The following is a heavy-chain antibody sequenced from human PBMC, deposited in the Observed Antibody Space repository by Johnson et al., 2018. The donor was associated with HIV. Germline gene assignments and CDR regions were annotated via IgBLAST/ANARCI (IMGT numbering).Heavy chain of an antibody. CDR1: GVSFNNAW. J-gene: IGHJ3*02. CDR3: ARALGAAGIKGGAFDI. D-gene: IGHD6-13*01. CDR2: ISSNGGST. V-gene: IGHV3-64*01. Sequence: VQLVESGGSLVKPGGSLRLSCAVAGVSFNNAWMSWLRQAPGKGLEYVSAISSNGGSTYYANSVKGRFTISRDNSKNTLYLQMGSLRAEDMAVYYCARALGAAGIKGGAFDIWGQGTMVTVSS.